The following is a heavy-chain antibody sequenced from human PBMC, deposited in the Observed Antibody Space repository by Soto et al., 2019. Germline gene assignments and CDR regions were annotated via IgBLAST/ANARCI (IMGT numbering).Heavy chain of an antibody. J-gene: IGHJ6*03. CDR1: GFIFSNYA. V-gene: IGHV3-23*01. CDR2: FGGSGGT. CDR3: AKSQSSRYYLDV. Sequence: EVQVLESGGGLVQPGGSLRLSCVGSGFIFSNYAMAWVRQAPGKGLEWVSGFGGSGGTYYADSVKGRYTISRDNSKNTLYLQMNSRRVQDTAVYYCAKSQSSRYYLDVWGKGTAVTVSS.